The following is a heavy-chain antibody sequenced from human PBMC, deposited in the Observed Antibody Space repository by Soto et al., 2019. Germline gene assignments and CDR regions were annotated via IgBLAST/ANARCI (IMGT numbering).Heavy chain of an antibody. V-gene: IGHV4-30-4*01. CDR2: IYYSGST. D-gene: IGHD5-12*01. J-gene: IGHJ5*02. CDR1: GGSISSGDYY. CDR3: ARVSGYDSGWCDP. Sequence: QVQLQESGPGLVKPSQTLSLTCTVSGGSISSGDYYWIWIRQPPGKGLEWIGYIYYSGSTYYNPTLKSRVXXSXDXXKNQFSLKLSSVTAADTAVYYCARVSGYDSGWCDPWGQGTLVTVSS.